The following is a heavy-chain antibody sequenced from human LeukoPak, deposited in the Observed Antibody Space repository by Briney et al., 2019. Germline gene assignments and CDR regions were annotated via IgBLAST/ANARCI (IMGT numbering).Heavy chain of an antibody. Sequence: SETLSLTCTVSGGSISSYYWSWIRQPPGKGLEWIGYIYYRGSTNYNPSLKSRVTISVDTSKNQFSLKLSSVTAADTAVYYCARASYSSSWYFKWFDPWGQGTLVTVSS. J-gene: IGHJ5*02. D-gene: IGHD6-13*01. CDR1: GGSISSYY. V-gene: IGHV4-59*01. CDR3: ARASYSSSWYFKWFDP. CDR2: IYYRGST.